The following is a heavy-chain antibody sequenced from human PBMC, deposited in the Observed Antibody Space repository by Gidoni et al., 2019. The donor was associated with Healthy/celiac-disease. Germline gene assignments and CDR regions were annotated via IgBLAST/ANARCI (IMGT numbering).Heavy chain of an antibody. Sequence: EVQLLESGGGLVQPGGALRLSCAASGFTFSSYAMSWVRQAPGKGLEWVSAISGSGGSTYYADSVKGRFTISRDNSKNTLYLQMNSLRAEDTAVYYCAKAILKFTVLFDYWGQGTLVTVSS. CDR2: ISGSGGST. J-gene: IGHJ4*02. D-gene: IGHD4-4*01. CDR3: AKAILKFTVLFDY. CDR1: GFTFSSYA. V-gene: IGHV3-23*01.